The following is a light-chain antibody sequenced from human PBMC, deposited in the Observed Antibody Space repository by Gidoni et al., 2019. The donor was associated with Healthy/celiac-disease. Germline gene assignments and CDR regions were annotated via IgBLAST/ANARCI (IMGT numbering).Light chain of an antibody. J-gene: IGKJ1*01. CDR1: QSISSW. V-gene: IGKV1-5*03. CDR2: KAH. CDR3: QQYNSYWT. Sequence: DIQMTQSPSTLSAAVGDRVTITCRASQSISSWLAWYQQKPGKAPKLLIYKAHSLESGVPSRFSGSGSGTEFTLNISSLQPDDFANYYCQQYNSYWTFGQGTKVEIK.